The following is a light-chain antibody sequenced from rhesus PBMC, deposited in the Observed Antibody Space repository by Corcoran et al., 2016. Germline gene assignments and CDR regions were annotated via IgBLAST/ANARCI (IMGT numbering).Light chain of an antibody. CDR1: QTISRY. CDR3: KQHNSHPWT. J-gene: IGKJ1*01. V-gene: IGKV1-44*02. CDR2: DAS. Sequence: DIQMTQSPSSLSASVGDRVTITCRASQTISRYLAWYQQKPGKVPKVLIYDASSLESGVPSRFSGSGSGTDFTLTISSLQPEDFATYYYKQHNSHPWTFGEGTKVEIK.